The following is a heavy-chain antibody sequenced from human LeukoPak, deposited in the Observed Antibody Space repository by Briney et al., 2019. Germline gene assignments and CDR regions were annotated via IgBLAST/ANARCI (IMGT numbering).Heavy chain of an antibody. Sequence: PSETLSLTCTVSGGSISSYYWSWIRQPPGKGLEWIGYIYYSGSTNYNPSLKSRVTISVDTSKNQFSLKLSSVTAADTAVYYCARGLVGSGSYYASIDYWGQGTLVTVSS. V-gene: IGHV4-59*01. CDR2: IYYSGST. CDR1: GGSISSYY. CDR3: ARGLVGSGSYYASIDY. J-gene: IGHJ4*02. D-gene: IGHD3-10*01.